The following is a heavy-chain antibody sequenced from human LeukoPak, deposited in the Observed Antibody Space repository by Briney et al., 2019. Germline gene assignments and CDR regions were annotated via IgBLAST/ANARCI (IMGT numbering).Heavy chain of an antibody. CDR3: AKSTGALDC. CDR2: ISGYGGST. V-gene: IGHV3-23*01. CDR1: GFTFSTSA. J-gene: IGHJ4*02. D-gene: IGHD1-1*01. Sequence: PGGSLRLSCAASGFTFSTSAINWVRQAPGKGLEWVSSISGYGGSTYYADSVKGRFTISRDNSKNTLYLQMNSLRAEDTAVYYCAKSTGALDCWGQGTLVTVSS.